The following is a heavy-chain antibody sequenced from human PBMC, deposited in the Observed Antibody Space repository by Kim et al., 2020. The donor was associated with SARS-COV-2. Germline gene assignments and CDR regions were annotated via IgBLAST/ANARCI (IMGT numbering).Heavy chain of an antibody. V-gene: IGHV3-23*01. CDR3: AKDHRVQWLVPEYFQH. J-gene: IGHJ1*01. Sequence: GGSLRLSCAASGFTFSSYAMSWVRQAPGKGLEWVSAISGSGGSTYYADSVKGRFTISRDNSKNTLYLQMNSLRAEDTAVYYCAKDHRVQWLVPEYFQHWGQGTLVTVSS. CDR2: ISGSGGST. D-gene: IGHD6-19*01. CDR1: GFTFSSYA.